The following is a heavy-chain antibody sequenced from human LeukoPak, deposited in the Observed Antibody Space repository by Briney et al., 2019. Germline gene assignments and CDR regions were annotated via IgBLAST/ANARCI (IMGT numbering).Heavy chain of an antibody. CDR1: GFTVSSNY. Sequence: GGSLRLSCAASGFTVSSNYMSWVRQAPGKGLEWVSVIYSGGSTYYADSVKGRFTISRDNSKNTLYLQMNSLRAEDTAVYYCARSGAYYYYYGMDVWGQGTTVTVSS. J-gene: IGHJ6*02. V-gene: IGHV3-53*01. CDR2: IYSGGST. D-gene: IGHD1-26*01. CDR3: ARSGAYYYYYGMDV.